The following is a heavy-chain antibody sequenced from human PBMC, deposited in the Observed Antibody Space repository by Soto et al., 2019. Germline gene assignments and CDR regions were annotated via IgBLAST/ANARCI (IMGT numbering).Heavy chain of an antibody. CDR2: FDPEDGET. D-gene: IGHD3-3*01. CDR3: ATVGYDFWSGYYWFDP. CDR1: GGTFSSYA. J-gene: IGHJ5*02. V-gene: IGHV1-24*01. Sequence: GASVKVSCKASGGTFSSYAISWVRQAPGKGLEWMGGFDPEDGETIYAQKFQGRVTMTEDTSTDTAYMELSSLRSEDTAVYYCATVGYDFWSGYYWFDPWGQGTLVTVSS.